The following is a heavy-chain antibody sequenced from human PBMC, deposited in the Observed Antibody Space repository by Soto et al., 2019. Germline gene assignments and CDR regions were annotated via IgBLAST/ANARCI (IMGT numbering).Heavy chain of an antibody. D-gene: IGHD3-3*01. Sequence: SETLSLTCTVSGGSISSYYWSWIRQPPGKGLEWIGYIYYSGSTNYTPSLKSRVTISVDTSKNQFSLKLSSVTAADTAVYYCARVLTIFGVVITYYFDYWGQGTLVTVSS. CDR3: ARVLTIFGVVITYYFDY. J-gene: IGHJ4*02. V-gene: IGHV4-59*01. CDR1: GGSISSYY. CDR2: IYYSGST.